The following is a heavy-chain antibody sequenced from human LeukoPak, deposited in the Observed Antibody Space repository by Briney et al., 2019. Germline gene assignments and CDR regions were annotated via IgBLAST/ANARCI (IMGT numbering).Heavy chain of an antibody. CDR2: IYYSGST. J-gene: IGHJ4*02. D-gene: IGHD2-15*01. CDR3: ARVYCSGGSCPFDY. Sequence: SQTLSLTCTVSGGSIRSGGYYWSWIRQHPGKGLEWIGYIYYSGSTYYNPSLKSRVTISVDTSKNQFSLKLSSVTAADTAVYYCARVYCSGGSCPFDYWGQGTLVTVSS. V-gene: IGHV4-31*03. CDR1: GGSIRSGGYY.